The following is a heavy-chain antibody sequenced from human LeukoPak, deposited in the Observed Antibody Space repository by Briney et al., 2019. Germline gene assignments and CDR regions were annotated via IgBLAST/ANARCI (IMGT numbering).Heavy chain of an antibody. Sequence: GASVKVSCKASGYTFTSYGISWVRQAPGQGLEWMGWISAYNGNTNYAQKLQGRVTMTTDTSTSTAYMELRSLRSDDTAVYYCARDRVFRSQRSYCSSTSCYERFDYWGQGTLVTVSS. CDR2: ISAYNGNT. CDR1: GYTFTSYG. V-gene: IGHV1-18*01. J-gene: IGHJ4*02. D-gene: IGHD2-2*01. CDR3: ARDRVFRSQRSYCSSTSCYERFDY.